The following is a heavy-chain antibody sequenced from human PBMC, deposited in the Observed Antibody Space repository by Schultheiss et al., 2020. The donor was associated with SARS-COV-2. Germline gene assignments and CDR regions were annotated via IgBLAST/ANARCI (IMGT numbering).Heavy chain of an antibody. D-gene: IGHD4-17*01. V-gene: IGHV3-15*07. CDR3: ARSDYGDSYYYYGMDV. CDR1: GFTFSSYG. J-gene: IGHJ6*02. CDR2: IKSKTDGGTT. Sequence: GGSLRLSCAASGFTFSSYGMHWVRQAPGKGLEWVGRIKSKTDGGTTDYAAPVKGRFTISRDDSKNTLYLQMNSLKTEDTAVYYCARSDYGDSYYYYGMDVWGQGTTVTFSS.